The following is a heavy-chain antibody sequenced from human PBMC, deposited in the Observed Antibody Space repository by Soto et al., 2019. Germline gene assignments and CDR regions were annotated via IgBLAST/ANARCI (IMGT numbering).Heavy chain of an antibody. Sequence: QVQLVQSGAEVKKPGASVKVSCKASGYTFTSYGISWVRQAPGQGLEWMGWISAYNGNTNYAQKLQGRVTMTTDTSTSTAYMALTRLRSYDTAVYYCARGNTMVRGVILSYFDYWGQGTLVTVPS. J-gene: IGHJ4*02. CDR3: ARGNTMVRGVILSYFDY. V-gene: IGHV1-18*01. CDR2: ISAYNGNT. CDR1: GYTFTSYG. D-gene: IGHD3-10*01.